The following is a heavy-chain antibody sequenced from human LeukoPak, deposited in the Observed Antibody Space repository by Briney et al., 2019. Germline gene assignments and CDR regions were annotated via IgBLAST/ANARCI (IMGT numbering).Heavy chain of an antibody. J-gene: IGHJ5*02. Sequence: GASVKVSCKTSGGTFSNYAITWVRQAPGQGLEWMGGITPYFRTTNYARHFQGRVTITADESTSTAYMELSSLRSEDTAVYYCARERPFYDVLTAYPADPWGQGTLVTVSS. CDR2: ITPYFRTT. D-gene: IGHD3-9*01. CDR1: GGTFSNYA. V-gene: IGHV1-69*13. CDR3: ARERPFYDVLTAYPADP.